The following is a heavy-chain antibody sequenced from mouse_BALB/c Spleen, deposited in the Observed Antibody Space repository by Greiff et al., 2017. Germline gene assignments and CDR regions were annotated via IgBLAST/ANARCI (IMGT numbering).Heavy chain of an antibody. D-gene: IGHD1-1*01. CDR3: ARGDYYGSPFDY. CDR2: ISSGGST. J-gene: IGHJ2*01. CDR1: GFTFSSYA. Sequence: EVKLMESGGGLVKPGGSLKLSCAASGFTFSSYAMSWVRQTPEKRLEWVASISSGGSTYYPDSVKGRFTISRDNARNILYLQMSSLRSEDTAMYYCARGDYYGSPFDYWGQGTTLTVSS. V-gene: IGHV5-6-5*01.